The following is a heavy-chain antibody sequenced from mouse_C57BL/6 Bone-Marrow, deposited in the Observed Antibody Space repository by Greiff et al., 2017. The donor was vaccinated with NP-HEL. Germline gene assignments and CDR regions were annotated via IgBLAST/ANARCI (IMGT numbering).Heavy chain of an antibody. D-gene: IGHD1-1*01. V-gene: IGHV1-20*01. CDR3: AREATVTPWFAY. CDR2: INPYNGDT. CDR1: GYSFTGYF. J-gene: IGHJ3*01. Sequence: EVKLMESGPELVKPGDSVKISCKASGYSFTGYFMNWVMQSHGKSLEWIGRINPYNGDTFYNQKFKGKATLTVDKSSSTAHMELRSLTSEDSAVYYCAREATVTPWFAYWGQGTLVTVSA.